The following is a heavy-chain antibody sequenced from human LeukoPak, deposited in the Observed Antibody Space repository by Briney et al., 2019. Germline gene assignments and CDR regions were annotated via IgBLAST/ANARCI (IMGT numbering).Heavy chain of an antibody. CDR3: AKGSWSLLWFGELFCYFDY. D-gene: IGHD3-10*01. V-gene: IGHV3-23*01. J-gene: IGHJ4*02. CDR2: ISGSGGST. CDR1: GFTFSSYA. Sequence: GSLRLSCAASGFTFSSYAMICFRQAPGKGLEWVSAISGSGGSTYYADSVKGRFTISRDNSKNTLYLQMNSLRAEDTAVYYCAKGSWSLLWFGELFCYFDYWGQGTLVTVSS.